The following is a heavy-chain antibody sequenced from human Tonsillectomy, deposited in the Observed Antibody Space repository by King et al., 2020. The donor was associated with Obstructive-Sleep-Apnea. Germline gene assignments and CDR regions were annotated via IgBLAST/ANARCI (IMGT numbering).Heavy chain of an antibody. D-gene: IGHD6-6*01. CDR3: TTDSSIAARHFDY. J-gene: IGHJ4*02. CDR1: GFTFSNAW. V-gene: IGHV3-15*01. Sequence: QLVQSGGGLVKPGGSLRLSCAASGFTFSNAWMSWVRQAPGKGLEWVGRIKSKTDGGTTDYAAPVKGRFTISRDDSKNTLYLQMNSLKTEDTAVYYCTTDSSIAARHFDYWGQGTLVTVSS. CDR2: IKSKTDGGTT.